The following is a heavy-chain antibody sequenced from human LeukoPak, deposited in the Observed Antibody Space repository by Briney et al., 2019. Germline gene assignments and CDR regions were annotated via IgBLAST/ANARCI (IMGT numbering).Heavy chain of an antibody. Sequence: GSSVKVSCKASGYTFTNYGISWVRQAPGQGLEWMGWISAYNGDTDYAQKLQGRVTMTTDTSTSTGYMDLRSLRSDDPAVYYCARGVVGATLYYFDYWGQGTLVTVSS. CDR2: ISAYNGDT. J-gene: IGHJ4*02. V-gene: IGHV1-18*01. CDR1: GYTFTNYG. CDR3: ARGVVGATLYYFDY. D-gene: IGHD1-26*01.